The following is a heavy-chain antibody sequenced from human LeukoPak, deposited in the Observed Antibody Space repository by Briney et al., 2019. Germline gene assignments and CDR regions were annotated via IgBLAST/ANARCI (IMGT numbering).Heavy chain of an antibody. V-gene: IGHV1-2*02. D-gene: IGHD5-18*01. CDR2: INPNSGGT. J-gene: IGHJ5*02. CDR3: ARDFLGSGYSYVGNWFDP. Sequence: ASVKVSCKASGYTFTGYYMHWVRQAPGQGLEWMGWINPNSGGTSYAQKFQGRVTMTRDTSISTAYMELSRLRSDDTAVYYCARDFLGSGYSYVGNWFDPWGQGTLVTVSS. CDR1: GYTFTGYY.